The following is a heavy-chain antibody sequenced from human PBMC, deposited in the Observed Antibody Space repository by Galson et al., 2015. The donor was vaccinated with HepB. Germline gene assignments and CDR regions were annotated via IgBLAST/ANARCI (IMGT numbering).Heavy chain of an antibody. D-gene: IGHD2-2*01. Sequence: SLRLSCAASGFTFSSYEMNWVRQAPGKGLEWVSYISSSGSTIYYADSVKGRFTISRDNAKNSLYLQMNSLRAEDTAVYYCARDLIFPGVVVPAAMPFRYSAKNAFDIWGQGTMVTVSS. CDR2: ISSSGSTI. CDR1: GFTFSSYE. J-gene: IGHJ3*02. V-gene: IGHV3-48*03. CDR3: ARDLIFPGVVVPAAMPFRYSAKNAFDI.